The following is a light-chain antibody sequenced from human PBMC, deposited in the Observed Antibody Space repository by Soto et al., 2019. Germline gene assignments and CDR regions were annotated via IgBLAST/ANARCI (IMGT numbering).Light chain of an antibody. V-gene: IGKV1-5*03. J-gene: IGKJ1*01. CDR2: KAS. CDR1: QTISSW. Sequence: DIQMTQSPSTLSGSVGDRVTITCRASQTISSWLAWYQQKPGKAPKLLIYKASSLKSGVPSRFSGSGSGTEFTLTISGLQPDDFATYYCQHNFTYPEAFGQGTQVDI. CDR3: QHNFTYPEA.